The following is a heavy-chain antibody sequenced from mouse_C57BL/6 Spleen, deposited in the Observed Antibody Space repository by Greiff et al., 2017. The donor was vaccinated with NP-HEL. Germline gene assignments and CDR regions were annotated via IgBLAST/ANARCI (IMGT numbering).Heavy chain of an antibody. V-gene: IGHV1-54*01. D-gene: IGHD3-2*02. CDR2: INPGSGGT. J-gene: IGHJ3*01. CDR1: GYAFTNYL. Sequence: QVQLQQSGAELVRPGTSVKVSCKASGYAFTNYLIEWVKQRPGQGLEWFGVINPGSGGTNYNEKFKGKATLTADKSSSTAYMQLSSLTSEDSAVYFCARMGSSGSAWFAYWGQGTLVTVSA. CDR3: ARMGSSGSAWFAY.